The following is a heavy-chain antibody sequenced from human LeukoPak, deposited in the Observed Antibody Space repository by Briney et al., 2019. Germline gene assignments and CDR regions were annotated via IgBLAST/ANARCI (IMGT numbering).Heavy chain of an antibody. CDR3: AGHHPRNTVDF. CDR1: GGSISNYY. CDR2: IYRSGST. V-gene: IGHV4-4*07. D-gene: IGHD2/OR15-2a*01. J-gene: IGHJ4*02. Sequence: PSETLSLTCTVSGGSISNYYWSWIRQPAGKGLEWIGRIYRSGSTNYNPSLKSRVTMSVDTSKNQFSLKLSSVTAADTAVYYCAGHHPRNTVDFWGQGTLVTVSS.